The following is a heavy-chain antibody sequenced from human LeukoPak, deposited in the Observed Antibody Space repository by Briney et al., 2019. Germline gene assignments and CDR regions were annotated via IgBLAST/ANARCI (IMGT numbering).Heavy chain of an antibody. CDR2: ISGSGGST. V-gene: IGHV3-23*01. D-gene: IGHD3-22*01. Sequence: GGSLRLSCAASGFTFSSYAMSWVRQAPGKGLEWVSAISGSGGSTYYADSVKGRFTISRDNSKNTLYLQMNSLRAEDTAVYYCVKDLYYYDGRSLDYWGQGTLVTVSS. J-gene: IGHJ4*02. CDR1: GFTFSSYA. CDR3: VKDLYYYDGRSLDY.